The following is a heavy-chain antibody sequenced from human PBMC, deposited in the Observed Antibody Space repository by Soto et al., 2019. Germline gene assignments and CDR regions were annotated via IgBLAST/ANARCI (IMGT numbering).Heavy chain of an antibody. D-gene: IGHD6-6*01. Sequence: PGGSLRLSCTVSGLTVSSNYMTWVRQAPGKGLEWVSIIYGGGSTHYADSVKGRFTISRDNSKNTLYLQMNSLTAEDTAVYYCARPARRDAFDIWGHGTMVTVSS. CDR1: GLTVSSNY. CDR2: IYGGGST. CDR3: ARPARRDAFDI. V-gene: IGHV3-53*01. J-gene: IGHJ3*02.